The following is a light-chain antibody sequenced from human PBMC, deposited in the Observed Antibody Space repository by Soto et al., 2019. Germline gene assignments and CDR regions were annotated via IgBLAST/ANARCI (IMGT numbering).Light chain of an antibody. V-gene: IGKV3-20*01. CDR3: QQYGNSPIT. Sequence: DIVLTQSPDTLSLSPGERATLSCRASQSVSSNYLAWYQQKPGQAPRLLIYGASTRATGIPDRFSGSGSGTDFTLTISRLEPEDFAVYYCQQYGNSPITFGQGTRLENK. CDR1: QSVSSNY. J-gene: IGKJ5*01. CDR2: GAS.